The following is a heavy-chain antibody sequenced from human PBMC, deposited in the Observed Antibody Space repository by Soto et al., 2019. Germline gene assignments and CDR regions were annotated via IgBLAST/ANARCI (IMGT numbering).Heavy chain of an antibody. CDR3: ARDLYNSSGDDWFDP. D-gene: IGHD6-19*01. CDR2: IYYSGST. V-gene: IGHV4-59*01. Sequence: PSETLSLTCTVSGGSISSYYWSWIRQPPGKGLEWIGYIYYSGSTNYNPSLKSRVTISVDTSKNQFSLKLSSVTAADTAVYYCARDLYNSSGDDWFDPWGQGTLVTVSS. CDR1: GGSISSYY. J-gene: IGHJ5*02.